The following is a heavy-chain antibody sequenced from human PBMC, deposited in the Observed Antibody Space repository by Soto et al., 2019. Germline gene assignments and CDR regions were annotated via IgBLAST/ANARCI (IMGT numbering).Heavy chain of an antibody. CDR1: GYTFTRYA. J-gene: IGHJ5*02. D-gene: IGHD2-21*02. Sequence: ASVKVSCKASGYTFTRYAMHWVRQAPGQRLEWMGWINAVHGNTNYSQKFQGRVTITRDTSTSTAYMELSSLRSEDTAVYYCAREYCGGDCYSRLYNWFDPWGQGTLVTVSS. V-gene: IGHV1-3*01. CDR2: INAVHGNT. CDR3: AREYCGGDCYSRLYNWFDP.